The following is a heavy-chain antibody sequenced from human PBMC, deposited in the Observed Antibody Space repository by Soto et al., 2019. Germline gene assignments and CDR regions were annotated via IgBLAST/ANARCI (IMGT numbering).Heavy chain of an antibody. CDR1: GGTFSSYA. CDR3: ARRGAMVTSYYYYGMDV. CDR2: IIPIFGTA. J-gene: IGHJ6*02. V-gene: IGHV1-69*13. Sequence: SVKVSCKASGGTFSSYAISWVRQAPGQGLEWMGGIIPIFGTANYAQKFQGRVTITADESTSTAYMELSSLRSEDTAVYCCARRGAMVTSYYYYGMDVWGQGTTVTVSS. D-gene: IGHD5-18*01.